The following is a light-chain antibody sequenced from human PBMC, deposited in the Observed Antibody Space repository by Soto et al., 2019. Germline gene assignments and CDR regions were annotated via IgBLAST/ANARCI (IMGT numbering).Light chain of an antibody. V-gene: IGKV3-20*01. CDR1: QSVSSSY. CDR3: QQYGSSPRT. Sequence: EIVLTQSPGTLSLSPGERATLSCRASQSVSSSYLAWYQQKPGQAPRLLIYGASSRATGIPDRFSGSGSGTDVTLTISRLEPEEFAVYYCQQYGSSPRTFGQGTKVEIK. CDR2: GAS. J-gene: IGKJ1*01.